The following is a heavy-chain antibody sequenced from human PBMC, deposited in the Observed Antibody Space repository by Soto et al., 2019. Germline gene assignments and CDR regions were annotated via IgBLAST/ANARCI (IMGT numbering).Heavy chain of an antibody. V-gene: IGHV3-30*18. CDR2: ISYDESSK. CDR1: GFTFSSYG. Sequence: PGGSLRLSCAASGFTFSSYGMHWVRQAPGKGLGWVAVISYDESSKYYADSVKGRFTISRDNSKNTLYLQMNSLRAEDTAVYYCAKDPPWRRYGSGSHRPPYYFDYWGQGTLVTVSS. J-gene: IGHJ4*02. CDR3: AKDPPWRRYGSGSHRPPYYFDY. D-gene: IGHD3-10*01.